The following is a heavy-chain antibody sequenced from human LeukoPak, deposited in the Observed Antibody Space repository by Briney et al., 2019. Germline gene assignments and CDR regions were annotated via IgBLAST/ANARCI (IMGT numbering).Heavy chain of an antibody. V-gene: IGHV3-30-3*01. CDR2: ISYDGSNK. Sequence: PGRSLRLSCAASGFTFSSHAMHWVRQAPGKGLEWVAVISYDGSNKYYADSVKGRFTISRDNSKNTLYLQMNSLRAEDTAVYYCARDILKVGTFPKGEYSNSSCAFDIWGQGTMVTVSS. D-gene: IGHD6-6*01. CDR1: GFTFSSHA. J-gene: IGHJ3*02. CDR3: ARDILKVGTFPKGEYSNSSCAFDI.